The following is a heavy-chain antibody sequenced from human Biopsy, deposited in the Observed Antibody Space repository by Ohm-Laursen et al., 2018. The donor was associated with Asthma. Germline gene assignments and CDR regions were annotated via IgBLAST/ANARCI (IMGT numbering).Heavy chain of an antibody. D-gene: IGHD3-3*01. V-gene: IGHV3-30*18. CDR2: ISYDGSNK. J-gene: IGHJ6*02. CDR1: GFTFSSYG. CDR3: AKDTEGRYDFWSGLSYNYYGMDV. Sequence: SLRLSCAASGFTFSSYGMYWVRQAPGKGLEWVAVISYDGSNKYYADSVKGRFTISRDNSKNTLYLQMNSLRAEDTAVYYCAKDTEGRYDFWSGLSYNYYGMDVWGQGTMVTVSS.